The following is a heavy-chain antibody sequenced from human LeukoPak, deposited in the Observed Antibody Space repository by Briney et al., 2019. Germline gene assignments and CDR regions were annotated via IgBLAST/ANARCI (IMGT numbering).Heavy chain of an antibody. J-gene: IGHJ4*02. V-gene: IGHV3-23*01. CDR2: ISGSGGST. Sequence: GGSLRLSCAASGFPFSSYAMSWVRQAPGKGLEWVSAISGSGGSTYYADSVRGRFTISRDNSKNTLYLHMNSLRAEDAALYYCARNYYEPTYDYYFDCWGQGTLVTVSS. CDR3: ARNYYEPTYDYYFDC. D-gene: IGHD1-26*01. CDR1: GFPFSSYA.